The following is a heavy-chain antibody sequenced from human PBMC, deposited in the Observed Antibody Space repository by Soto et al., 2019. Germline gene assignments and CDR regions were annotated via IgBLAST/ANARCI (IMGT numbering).Heavy chain of an antibody. J-gene: IGHJ4*02. CDR2: ISSSGSTI. CDR3: ARASDYYDSSGYVFDY. CDR1: GFTFSSYE. V-gene: IGHV3-48*03. Sequence: EVQLVESGGGLVQPGGSLRLSCAASGFTFSSYEMNWVRQAPGKGLEWVSYISSSGSTIYYADSVKGRFTISRDNAKNSLYLQMNSLRAEDTAVYYCARASDYYDSSGYVFDYWGQGTLVTVSS. D-gene: IGHD3-22*01.